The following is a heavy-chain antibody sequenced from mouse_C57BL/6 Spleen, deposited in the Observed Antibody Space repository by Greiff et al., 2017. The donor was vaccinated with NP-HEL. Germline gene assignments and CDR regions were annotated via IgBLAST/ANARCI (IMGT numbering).Heavy chain of an antibody. CDR3: ARVTFYYAMDY. CDR2: ISSGGSYT. V-gene: IGHV5-6*01. Sequence: EVHLVESGGDLVKPGGSLKLSCAASGFTFSSYGMSWVRQTPDKRLEWVATISSGGSYTYYPDSVKGRFTISRDNAKNTLYLQMSSLKSEDTAMYYCARVTFYYAMDYWGQGTSVTVSS. D-gene: IGHD2-1*01. J-gene: IGHJ4*01. CDR1: GFTFSSYG.